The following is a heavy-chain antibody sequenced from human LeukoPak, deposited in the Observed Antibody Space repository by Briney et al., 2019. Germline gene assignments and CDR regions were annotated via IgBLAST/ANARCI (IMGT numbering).Heavy chain of an antibody. CDR3: ARGNHGPRY. CDR1: GGSFSGYY. CDR2: INHSGST. J-gene: IGHJ4*02. Sequence: SETLSLTCAVYGGSFSGYYWSWIRQPPGKGLEWIGEINHSGSTNYNPSLKSRVTISVDTSKSQFSLKLSSVTAADTAVYYCARGNHGPRYWGQGTLVTVSS. D-gene: IGHD3/OR15-3a*01. V-gene: IGHV4-34*01.